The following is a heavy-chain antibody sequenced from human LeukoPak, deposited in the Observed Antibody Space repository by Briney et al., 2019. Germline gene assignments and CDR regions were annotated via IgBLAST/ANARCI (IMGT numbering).Heavy chain of an antibody. J-gene: IGHJ4*02. CDR3: AREGVGATRFDY. CDR1: GGSFSGYY. Sequence: SETLSLTCAVYGGSFSGYYWSWIRQPPGKGLEWIGEINHSGSTNYNPSLKSRVTISVDTSKNQFSLKLSSVAAADTAVYYCAREGVGATRFDYWGQGTLVTVSS. CDR2: INHSGST. V-gene: IGHV4-34*01. D-gene: IGHD1-26*01.